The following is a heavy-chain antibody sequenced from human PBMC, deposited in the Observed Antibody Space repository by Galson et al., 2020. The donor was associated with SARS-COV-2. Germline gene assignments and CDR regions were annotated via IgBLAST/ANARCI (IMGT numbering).Heavy chain of an antibody. CDR3: ARRYKRRDGYDDAVGLSSDAFDI. J-gene: IGHJ3*02. V-gene: IGHV4-31*03. CDR1: GGSISSGGYY. Sequence: SETLSLTCTVSGGSISSGGYYWSWIRQHPGKGLEWIGYIYYSGSTYYNPSLKSRVTISVDTSKNQFSLKLSSVTAADTAVYYCARRYKRRDGYDDAVGLSSDAFDIWGQGTMVTVSS. CDR2: IYYSGST. D-gene: IGHD5-12*01.